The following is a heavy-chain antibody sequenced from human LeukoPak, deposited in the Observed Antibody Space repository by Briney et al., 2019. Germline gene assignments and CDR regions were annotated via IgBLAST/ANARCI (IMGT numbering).Heavy chain of an antibody. CDR1: GFSFGDYA. CDR2: IRSKAYGGTT. V-gene: IGHV3-49*03. D-gene: IGHD5-18*01. CDR3: TRDRVVDTAMALYYYMDI. J-gene: IGHJ6*03. Sequence: GGSLRLSCTASGFSFGDYAMSWFRQAPGKGLEWVGFIRSKAYGGTTEYAASVKGRFTISRDDSKSIAYLQMNSLKTEGTAVYYCTRDRVVDTAMALYYYMDIWGKGTTVTVSS.